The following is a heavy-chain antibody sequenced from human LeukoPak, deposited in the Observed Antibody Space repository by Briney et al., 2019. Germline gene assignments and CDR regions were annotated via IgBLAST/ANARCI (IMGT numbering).Heavy chain of an antibody. CDR1: GFTFSSYA. CDR3: AGGTRSGYRGIFDY. Sequence: AGGSLRLSCAASGFTFSSYAMSWVRQAPGKGLEWVSDISGSGGSTYYADSVKGRFTISRDNSKNTLYLQMNGLTAEDTAVYYCAGGTRSGYRGIFDYWGQGTLVTVSS. D-gene: IGHD3-22*01. CDR2: ISGSGGST. V-gene: IGHV3-23*01. J-gene: IGHJ4*02.